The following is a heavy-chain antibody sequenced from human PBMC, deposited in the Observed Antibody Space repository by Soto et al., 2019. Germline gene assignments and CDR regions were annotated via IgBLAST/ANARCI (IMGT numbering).Heavy chain of an antibody. D-gene: IGHD4-17*01. V-gene: IGHV5-51*01. CDR1: GYSFTSDW. J-gene: IGHJ3*02. Sequence: PGESLKISCKGSGYSFTSDWIGWVRQMPGKGLEWMGIIYPGDSDTRYSPSFQGQVTISADKSISTAYLQWSSLKASDTAMYYCARSGGGYGDFFVAFDIWGQGTMVTVSS. CDR2: IYPGDSDT. CDR3: ARSGGGYGDFFVAFDI.